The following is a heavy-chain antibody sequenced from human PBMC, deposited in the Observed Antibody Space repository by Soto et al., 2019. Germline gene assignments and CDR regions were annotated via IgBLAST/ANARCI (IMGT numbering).Heavy chain of an antibody. Sequence: QLQLQESGPGLVMPSETLSLTCTVSGGSISSSDSYWVWIRQPPGKGLEWVGSIYYGGSTYSNPSLESRVTVSVDTSKNLFSLNLRSVTAADTAIYYCARRGLLLVPVWGQGTMVTVSS. D-gene: IGHD2-8*02. CDR1: GGSISSSDSY. V-gene: IGHV4-39*01. CDR2: IYYGGST. CDR3: ARRGLLLVPV. J-gene: IGHJ3*01.